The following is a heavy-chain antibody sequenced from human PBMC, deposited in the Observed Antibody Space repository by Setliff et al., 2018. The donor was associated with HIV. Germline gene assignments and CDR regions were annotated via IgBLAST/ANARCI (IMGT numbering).Heavy chain of an antibody. Sequence: SETLSLTCTVSGPSINIHYWSWIRQSPGKAFEWIGYIDSTGSTNYNPSLQGRVTISMVASRNQFSLKVTSVTAADTAVYYCARTSRLHPFDYWGQGKLVTVSS. J-gene: IGHJ4*02. CDR2: IDSTGST. V-gene: IGHV4-59*11. D-gene: IGHD2-21*02. CDR3: ARTSRLHPFDY. CDR1: GPSINIHY.